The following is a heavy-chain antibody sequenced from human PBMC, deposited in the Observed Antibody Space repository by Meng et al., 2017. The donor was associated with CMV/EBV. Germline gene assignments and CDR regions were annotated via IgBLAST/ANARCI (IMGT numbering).Heavy chain of an antibody. J-gene: IGHJ4*02. CDR2: INHSGST. V-gene: IGHV4-34*01. Sequence: LQEGGGGLLKPSESLSLPCAVYGGSFSGYYWSWIRQPPGKGLEWIGEINHSGSTNYNPSLKSRVTISVDTSKNQFSLKLSSVTAADTAVYYCASSLTYLDYWGQGTLVTVSS. D-gene: IGHD2-15*01. CDR1: GGSFSGYY. CDR3: ASSLTYLDY.